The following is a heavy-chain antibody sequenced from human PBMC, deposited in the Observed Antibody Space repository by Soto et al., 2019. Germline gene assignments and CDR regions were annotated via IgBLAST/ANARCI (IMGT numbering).Heavy chain of an antibody. V-gene: IGHV4-34*01. Sequence: SETLSLTCAVYGGSFSGYYWSWIRQPPGKGLEWIGEINHSGSTNYNPSLKSRVTISVDTSKNQFSLKLSSVTAADTAVYYCARRKIAVYYADYGGEGTLVTV. D-gene: IGHD6-19*01. CDR3: ARRKIAVYYADY. CDR1: GGSFSGYY. J-gene: IGHJ4*02. CDR2: INHSGST.